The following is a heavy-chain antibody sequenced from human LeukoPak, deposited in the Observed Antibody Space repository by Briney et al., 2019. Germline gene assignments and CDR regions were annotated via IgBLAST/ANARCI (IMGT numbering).Heavy chain of an antibody. CDR3: AKDLAYCGGECYSDSYYYYGMNV. CDR2: ISYDGSHK. V-gene: IGHV3-30*18. Sequence: GGSLRLSCAASGFTFSNFGMHWVRQAPGKGLEWVSIISYDGSHKYYADSVKGRFTISRDNSKNTLYLQMNSLRVEDTAVYYCAKDLAYCGGECYSDSYYYYGMNVWGQGTTVTVSS. D-gene: IGHD2-21*01. CDR1: GFTFSNFG. J-gene: IGHJ6*02.